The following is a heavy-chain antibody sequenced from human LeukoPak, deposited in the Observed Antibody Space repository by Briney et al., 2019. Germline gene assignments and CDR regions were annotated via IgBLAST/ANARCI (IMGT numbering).Heavy chain of an antibody. V-gene: IGHV3-21*01. D-gene: IGHD4-11*01. CDR3: ARDRSYSNSMDV. J-gene: IGHJ6*02. Sequence: GGSLGLSCAASGFTFSSYSMNWVRQAPGKGLEWVSSISSSSYIYYADSVKGRFTISRDNAKNSPYLQMNSLRAEDTAVYYCARDRSYSNSMDVWCQGTTVTVSS. CDR2: ISSSSYI. CDR1: GFTFSSYS.